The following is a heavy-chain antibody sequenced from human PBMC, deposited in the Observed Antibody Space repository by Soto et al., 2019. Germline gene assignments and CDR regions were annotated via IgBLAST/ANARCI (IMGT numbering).Heavy chain of an antibody. CDR3: AREIGDSSGSHDGFNI. D-gene: IGHD3-22*01. CDR2: INPNSGGT. V-gene: IGHV1-2*04. Sequence: ASVKVSCKASGYTFTGYYIHWVRQAPGLGLEWMGWINPNSGGTNYAQKFQDWVTMTRDTSINTAYMELSRLRSNDTAVYYCAREIGDSSGSHDGFNIWGQGTMVTVSS. CDR1: GYTFTGYY. J-gene: IGHJ3*02.